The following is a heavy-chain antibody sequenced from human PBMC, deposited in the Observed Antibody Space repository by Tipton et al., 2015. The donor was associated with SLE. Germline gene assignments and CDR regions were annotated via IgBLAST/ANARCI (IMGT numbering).Heavy chain of an antibody. CDR1: GFTFSSYS. CDR3: ARDSPIRIAAAGTWDY. Sequence: SLRLSCAASGFTFSSYSMNWVRQAPGKGLEWVSYISSSSSTIYYADSVKGRFTISRDNAKNSLYLQMNSLRAEDTAVYYCARDSPIRIAAAGTWDYWGQGTLVTVSS. V-gene: IGHV3-48*01. CDR2: ISSSSSTI. J-gene: IGHJ4*02. D-gene: IGHD6-13*01.